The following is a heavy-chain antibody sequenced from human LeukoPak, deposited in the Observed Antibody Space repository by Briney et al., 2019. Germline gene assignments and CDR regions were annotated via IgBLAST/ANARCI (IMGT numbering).Heavy chain of an antibody. Sequence: GGSLRLSCAASGFTFDDYGMSWVRQAPGKGLEWVSGINWNGGSTGYADSVKGRFTISRDNAKNSLYLQMDGLRADDTAVYYCARGGYDLGFGDYWGQGTLVTVSS. CDR1: GFTFDDYG. J-gene: IGHJ4*02. CDR3: ARGGYDLGFGDY. CDR2: INWNGGST. V-gene: IGHV3-20*04. D-gene: IGHD5-12*01.